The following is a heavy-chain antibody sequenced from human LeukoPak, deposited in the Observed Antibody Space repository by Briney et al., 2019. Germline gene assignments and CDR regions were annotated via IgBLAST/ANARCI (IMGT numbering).Heavy chain of an antibody. J-gene: IGHJ6*03. CDR3: ARASLGIGYYYYYMDV. CDR2: IYYSGST. D-gene: IGHD7-27*01. CDR1: GGSIRTYY. V-gene: IGHV4-30-4*08. Sequence: SETLSLTCTVSGGSIRTYYWSWIRQPPGKGLEWIGYIYYSGSTYYNPSLKSRVTISVDTSKNQFSLKLSSMTAADTAVYYCARASLGIGYYYYYMDVWGKGTTVTVSS.